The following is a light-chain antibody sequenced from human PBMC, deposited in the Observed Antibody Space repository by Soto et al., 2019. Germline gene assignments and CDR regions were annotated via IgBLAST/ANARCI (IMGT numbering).Light chain of an antibody. CDR1: ESVSSSY. CDR3: QQYGSSPTWT. Sequence: EIVLTQSPGTLSLSPGERATLSCRASESVSSSYLAWYQQKPGQAPRLLIYGASSSATGIPDWFSGSGSGTDFTLTISRLEPEDFAVYYCQQYGSSPTWTCGQGTKVESK. J-gene: IGKJ1*01. V-gene: IGKV3-20*01. CDR2: GAS.